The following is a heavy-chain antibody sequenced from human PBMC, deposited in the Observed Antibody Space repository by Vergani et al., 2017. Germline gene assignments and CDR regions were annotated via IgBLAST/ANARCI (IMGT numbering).Heavy chain of an antibody. V-gene: IGHV3-30*02. D-gene: IGHD2/OR15-2a*01. J-gene: IGHJ6*02. CDR1: GFTLNTYG. CDR3: ANSVIAGNVGVAYFGMDV. CDR2: IRYDGSSE. Sequence: QVQILQSGGGVVQPGGSLRLSCTLSGFTLNTYGIHWVRQAPGKGLEWVSFIRYDGSSEYYGDSVKGRFTISRDKSQNTVNLKMNSLRTEDTAVYFCANSVIAGNVGVAYFGMDVWGRGTTVTVSS.